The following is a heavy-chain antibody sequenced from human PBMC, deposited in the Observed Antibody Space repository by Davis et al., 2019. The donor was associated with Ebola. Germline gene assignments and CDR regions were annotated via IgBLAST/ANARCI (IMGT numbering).Heavy chain of an antibody. V-gene: IGHV3-23*01. D-gene: IGHD4-17*01. Sequence: GESLKISCAASGFSFTNYAMSWVRQAPGKGLQWVSYIGGSGVGTYYADSVKGRFTISRDNSKNTLYLQMNSLRAEDTAVYYCANHDYGDSSSWGQGTLVTVSS. CDR2: IGGSGVGT. J-gene: IGHJ4*02. CDR1: GFSFTNYA. CDR3: ANHDYGDSSS.